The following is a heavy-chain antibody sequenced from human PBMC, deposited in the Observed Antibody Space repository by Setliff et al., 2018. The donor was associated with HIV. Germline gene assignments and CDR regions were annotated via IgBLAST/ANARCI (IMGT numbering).Heavy chain of an antibody. J-gene: IGHJ4*02. Sequence: SETLSLTCAVSGATFSSNNYYWGWIRQPPGKGLEWIGTVFYSGSTSYSPPLKSRVTISVDTSKNQFSLKLKSVTAADTALYYCARLVRGGSGHYFDYWGQGKLVTVSS. CDR1: GATFSSNNYY. V-gene: IGHV4-39*07. D-gene: IGHD3-10*01. CDR2: VFYSGST. CDR3: ARLVRGGSGHYFDY.